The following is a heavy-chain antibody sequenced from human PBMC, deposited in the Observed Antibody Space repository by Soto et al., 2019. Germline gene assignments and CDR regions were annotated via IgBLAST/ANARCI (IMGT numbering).Heavy chain of an antibody. D-gene: IGHD6-6*01. CDR3: ARETRAARSHSTYYYYAMDV. CDR1: GFTFSDHY. J-gene: IGHJ6*02. Sequence: GGSLRLSCAGSGFTFSDHYMDWVRQAPGKGLEWVGRTRDKANTYTTEYAASVKGRFTISRDDPQNSLYLQMNSLNMEDTAVYYCARETRAARSHSTYYYYAMDVWGQGTTVTVSS. V-gene: IGHV3-72*01. CDR2: TRDKANTYTT.